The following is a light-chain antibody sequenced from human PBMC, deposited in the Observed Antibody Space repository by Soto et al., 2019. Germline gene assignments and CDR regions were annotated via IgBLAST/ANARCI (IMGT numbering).Light chain of an antibody. CDR1: SNDIGGFKC. J-gene: IGLJ1*01. CDR2: GVT. Sequence: QSALTQPPSASGSPGQSVTISCSGTSNDIGGFKCVSWYQQHPGKAPKLMIYGVTERPSGVPDRFSGSKSGNTASLTVSGLQADDEADYYCSSYAGNNISLVFGTGTKVTVL. V-gene: IGLV2-8*01. CDR3: SSYAGNNISLV.